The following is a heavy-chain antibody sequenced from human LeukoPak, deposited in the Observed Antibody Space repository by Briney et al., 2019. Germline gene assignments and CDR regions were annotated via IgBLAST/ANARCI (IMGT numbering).Heavy chain of an antibody. CDR1: GYSFTDYY. Sequence: ASVKVSCETSGYSFTDYYMHWVRQAPGQGLEWMGWINPNSGGTNFAQRFQDRVTMTRDMSISTAYMELSRLRSDDTAIYYCTRGYYDSSDFEYFHHWGQGTLVTVSS. CDR3: TRGYYDSSDFEYFHH. V-gene: IGHV1-2*02. D-gene: IGHD3-22*01. J-gene: IGHJ1*01. CDR2: INPNSGGT.